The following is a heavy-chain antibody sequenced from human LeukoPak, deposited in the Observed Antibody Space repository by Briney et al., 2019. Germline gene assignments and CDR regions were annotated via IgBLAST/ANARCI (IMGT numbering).Heavy chain of an antibody. Sequence: GGSLRLSCAASRFTFSSYAMHWVRPAPGKGLEWVAVISYDGSNKYYADSLKGRFTISRDNSKNTLYLQMNSLRAEDTAVYYCARSDGSGSYYSPLEYWGQGTLVTVSS. CDR2: ISYDGSNK. D-gene: IGHD3-10*01. CDR1: RFTFSSYA. CDR3: ARSDGSGSYYSPLEY. V-gene: IGHV3-30-3*01. J-gene: IGHJ4*02.